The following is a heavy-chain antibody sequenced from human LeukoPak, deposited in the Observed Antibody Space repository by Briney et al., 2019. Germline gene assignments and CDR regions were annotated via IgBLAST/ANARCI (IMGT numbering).Heavy chain of an antibody. CDR3: ARGEWRGGRGSGAYYFDY. Sequence: PSETLSLTCTVSGGSISSGGYYWSWIRQHPGKGLEWIGYIYYSGSTYYNPSLKSRVTISVDTSKNQFSLKLSSVTAADTAVYYCARGEWRGGRGSGAYYFDYWGQGTLVTVSS. V-gene: IGHV4-31*03. D-gene: IGHD3-10*01. CDR1: GGSISSGGYY. J-gene: IGHJ4*02. CDR2: IYYSGST.